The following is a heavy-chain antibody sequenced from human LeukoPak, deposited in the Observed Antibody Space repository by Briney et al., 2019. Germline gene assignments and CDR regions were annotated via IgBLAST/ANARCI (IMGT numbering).Heavy chain of an antibody. Sequence: GRSLKLSCAASGFTFDDYAMHWVRQAPGKGLEWVSGISWISGSIGYADSVKGRFTISRDNAKNSLYLQMNSLRAEDMGLYYCAKALTRITMIVVADAFDIWGQGTMVTVSS. J-gene: IGHJ3*02. CDR2: ISWISGSI. CDR3: AKALTRITMIVVADAFDI. D-gene: IGHD3-22*01. CDR1: GFTFDDYA. V-gene: IGHV3-9*03.